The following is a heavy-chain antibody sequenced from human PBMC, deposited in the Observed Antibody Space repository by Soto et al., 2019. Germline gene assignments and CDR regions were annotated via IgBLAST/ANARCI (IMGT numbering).Heavy chain of an antibody. J-gene: IGHJ6*02. D-gene: IGHD1-7*01. CDR3: VTGTTGYYGMDV. CDR1: GGTFSSYA. CDR2: IIPIFGTA. V-gene: IGHV1-69*06. Sequence: ASVKVSCKASGGTFSSYAISWVRQAPGQGLEWMGGIIPIFGTANYAQKFQGRVTITADKSTSTAYMELSSLRSEDTAVYYCVTGTTGYYGMDVWGQGTTVTVS.